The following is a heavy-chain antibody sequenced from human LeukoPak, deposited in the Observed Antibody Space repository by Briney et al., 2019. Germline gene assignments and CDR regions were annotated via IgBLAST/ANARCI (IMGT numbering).Heavy chain of an antibody. CDR1: GGSISMSSNF. CDR3: ARNGYGSGSSY. V-gene: IGHV4-61*02. CDR2: IHTSGNP. D-gene: IGHD3-10*01. J-gene: IGHJ4*02. Sequence: SETLSLTCTVSGGSISMSSNFWSWIRQPAGKGLEWIGRIHTSGNPNYDPSLKSRVTISVDTSKNQFSLQLNSVTAADTAVYYCARNGYGSGSSYWGQGTLVTVSS.